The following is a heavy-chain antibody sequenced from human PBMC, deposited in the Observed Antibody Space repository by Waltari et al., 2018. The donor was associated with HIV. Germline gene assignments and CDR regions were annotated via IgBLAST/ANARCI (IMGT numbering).Heavy chain of an antibody. D-gene: IGHD6-13*01. Sequence: EVQLVESGGGLVQPGGSLRLSCAASGFTFSSYWMSWVRQAPGKGLEWVANIKQDGSEIYYVDSVKGRFTISRDNAKTSLYLQMNSLRAEDTAVYFCARRGGRSSPLGYWGQGTLVTVSS. V-gene: IGHV3-7*01. CDR3: ARRGGRSSPLGY. CDR2: IKQDGSEI. J-gene: IGHJ4*02. CDR1: GFTFSSYW.